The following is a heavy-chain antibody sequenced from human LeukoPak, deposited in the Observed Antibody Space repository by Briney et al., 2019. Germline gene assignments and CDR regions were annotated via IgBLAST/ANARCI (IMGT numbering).Heavy chain of an antibody. CDR1: GFTFSSYA. V-gene: IGHV3-64D*06. J-gene: IGHJ3*02. CDR2: ISSNGGST. CDR3: VKVYYGDYYGGNAFDI. D-gene: IGHD4-17*01. Sequence: GGSLRLSCSASGFTFSSYAMHWVRQAPGKGLEYVSAISSNGGSTYYADSVKGRFTISRDNSENTLYLQMSSLRAEDTAVYYCVKVYYGDYYGGNAFDIWGQGTMVTVSS.